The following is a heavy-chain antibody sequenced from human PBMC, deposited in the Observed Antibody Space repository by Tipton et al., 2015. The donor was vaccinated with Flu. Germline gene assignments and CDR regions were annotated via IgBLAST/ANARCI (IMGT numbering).Heavy chain of an antibody. Sequence: TLSLTCAVSGGSFSGYYWSWIRQSPEKGLEWIGEINHSGSTNYNPSLRSRVGIFLDTSRNQFSLSLTSLTAADAGVYYCARAKGALSNRPYYYYYGMDVWGQGTAVAVS. CDR3: ARAKGALSNRPYYYYYGMDV. D-gene: IGHD3-16*01. V-gene: IGHV4-34*01. J-gene: IGHJ6*02. CDR1: GGSFSGYY. CDR2: INHSGST.